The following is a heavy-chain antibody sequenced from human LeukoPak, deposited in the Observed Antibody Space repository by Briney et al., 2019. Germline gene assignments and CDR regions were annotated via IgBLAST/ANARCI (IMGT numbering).Heavy chain of an antibody. D-gene: IGHD6-19*01. Sequence: PSETLSLTCAVSGYPISSGYYWGWIRQPPGKGLEWIGSIYHSGSTYYNPSLKSRVTISVDTSKNQFSLKLSSVTAADTAVYYCARDRGQWLAIYYFDYWGQGTLVTVSS. J-gene: IGHJ4*02. CDR3: ARDRGQWLAIYYFDY. V-gene: IGHV4-38-2*02. CDR2: IYHSGST. CDR1: GYPISSGYY.